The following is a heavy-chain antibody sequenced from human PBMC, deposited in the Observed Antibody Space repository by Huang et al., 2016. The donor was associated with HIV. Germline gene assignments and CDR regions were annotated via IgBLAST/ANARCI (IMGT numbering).Heavy chain of an antibody. CDR2: INPKRGVT. CDR3: ARDWSFGSSTSPAD. J-gene: IGHJ4*02. V-gene: IGHV1-2*02. Sequence: QVQLVQSGAEVKNPGASVRVSCKASGYTFTDSNIHWVRQAPGKGLEWMGWINPKRGVTIYAQRFQGRITMTRDTTISTVHMDLRRIQSDDTAVYFCARDWSFGSSTSPADWGQGTLVTVSS. D-gene: IGHD6-6*01. CDR1: GYTFTDSN.